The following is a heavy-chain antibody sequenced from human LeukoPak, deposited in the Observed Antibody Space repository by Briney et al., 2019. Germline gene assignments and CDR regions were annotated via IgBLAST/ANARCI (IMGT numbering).Heavy chain of an antibody. J-gene: IGHJ5*02. D-gene: IGHD2-2*01. CDR2: INPSGST. Sequence: SETLSLTCAVDGGSFSGYYWSWSRQPAGKGLEWIGEINPSGSTNYNPSLKSRVTISVDTSKNQFSLKLSSVTAADTAVYYCARTGYCSSTSCSQYNWFDPWGQGTLVTVSS. CDR1: GGSFSGYY. V-gene: IGHV4-34*01. CDR3: ARTGYCSSTSCSQYNWFDP.